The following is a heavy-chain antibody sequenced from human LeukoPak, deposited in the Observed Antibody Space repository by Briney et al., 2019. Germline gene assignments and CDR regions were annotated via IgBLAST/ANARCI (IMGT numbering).Heavy chain of an antibody. CDR2: IYYSGST. CDR1: GGSISSSSYY. V-gene: IGHV4-39*07. D-gene: IGHD2-8*02. CDR3: ARDFGFSDGGVAFDI. J-gene: IGHJ3*02. Sequence: SETLSLTCTVSGGSISSSSYYWGWIRQPPGKGLEWIRSIYYSGSTYYNPSLKSRVTISVDTSKNQFSLKLSSVTAADTAVYYCARDFGFSDGGVAFDIWGQGTMVTVSS.